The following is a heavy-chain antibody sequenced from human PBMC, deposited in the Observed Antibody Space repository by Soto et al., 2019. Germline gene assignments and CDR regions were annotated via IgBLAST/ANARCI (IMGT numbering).Heavy chain of an antibody. V-gene: IGHV1-69*01. J-gene: IGHJ4*02. CDR2: ISPLFSTT. CDR1: GDLFNNYA. CDR3: AASSSVAAAGYFKF. Sequence: QLQLVQAGAEVKEPGYSVKVSCKATGDLFNNYAGNWVRQAPGQVREWMGRISPLFSTTNYAQKFQGRVTIGADELTTIVYLEVSNLEAEDTAMYYCAASSSVAAAGYFKFWGQGTLVTVSP. D-gene: IGHD6-13*01.